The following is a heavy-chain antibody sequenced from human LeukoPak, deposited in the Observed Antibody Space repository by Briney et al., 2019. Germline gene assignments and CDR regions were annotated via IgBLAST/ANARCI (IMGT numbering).Heavy chain of an antibody. Sequence: SGPXLVKPTQTLTLTCTFSGFSLSTSGVGVGWIRQPPGKALEWLSLIYWDDDKRYSPSLKSRLNITQDNTKRQVVLTMTNMDPVDTATYYCARRQERYYYDSSGYYLAGWFDPWGQGTLVTVSS. J-gene: IGHJ5*02. CDR2: IYWDDDK. CDR3: ARRQERYYYDSSGYYLAGWFDP. D-gene: IGHD3-22*01. V-gene: IGHV2-5*02. CDR1: GFSLSTSGVG.